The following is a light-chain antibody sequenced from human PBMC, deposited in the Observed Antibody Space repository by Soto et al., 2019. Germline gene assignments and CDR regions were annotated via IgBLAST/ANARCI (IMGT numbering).Light chain of an antibody. CDR3: SSYAGSNNYV. CDR2: EVS. V-gene: IGLV2-8*01. J-gene: IGLJ1*01. CDR1: SSDVGGYNY. Sequence: QSVLTQPPSASGSPGQSVTISCTGTSSDVGGYNYVSWYQQHPGKAPKLMIYEVSKRPSGVPDRFSGSKSGNTASLTVSGLQVEDEPDYYCSSYAGSNNYVFGTGTKVTVL.